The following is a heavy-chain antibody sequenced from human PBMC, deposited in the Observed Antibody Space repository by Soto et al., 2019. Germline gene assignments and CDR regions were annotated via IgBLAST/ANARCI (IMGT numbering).Heavy chain of an antibody. CDR3: ARDTPSHGQRAYYYYGMDV. CDR2: ISAYNGNT. V-gene: IGHV1-18*01. Sequence: QVQLVQSGAEVKKPGASVKVSCKASGYTFTSYGISWVRQAPGQGLEWMGWISAYNGNTNYAQKLQGRVTMTTDTSTSTAYMDLRSLRSDDTAVYYCARDTPSHGQRAYYYYGMDVWGQGTTVTVSS. CDR1: GYTFTSYG. J-gene: IGHJ6*02.